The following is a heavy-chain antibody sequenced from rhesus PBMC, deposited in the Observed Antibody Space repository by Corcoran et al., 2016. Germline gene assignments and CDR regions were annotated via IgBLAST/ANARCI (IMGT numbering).Heavy chain of an antibody. CDR2: IRGPNENI. V-gene: IGHV4-99*01. CDR1: GFSITSAYF. CDR3: ARVVPGFNRDYLDF. D-gene: IGHD2-39*02. Sequence: VQLQESGPGLIKPSETLSLTCPVSGFSITSAYFWGWIRPPPGKGLDYIGYIRGPNENIYDNPSHYDPSLRSRVTISKDTTRNQISLKLTSVTAADTAIYYCARVVPGFNRDYLDFWGQGVLVTVSA. J-gene: IGHJ4*01.